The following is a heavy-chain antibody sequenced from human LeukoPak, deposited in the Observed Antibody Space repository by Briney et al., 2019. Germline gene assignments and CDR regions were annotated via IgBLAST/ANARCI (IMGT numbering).Heavy chain of an antibody. CDR1: GFTVSSNY. D-gene: IGHD7-27*01. CDR3: ARDPPGAHFDY. CDR2: ISSDSSNI. Sequence: GGSLRLSCAASGFTVSSNYMNWVRQAPGKGLEWVSYISSDSSNIFYADSFKGRFTISRDNAQNSLYLQMNSLRVEDTAIYYCARDPPGAHFDYWGQGTLVTVSS. J-gene: IGHJ4*02. V-gene: IGHV3-21*06.